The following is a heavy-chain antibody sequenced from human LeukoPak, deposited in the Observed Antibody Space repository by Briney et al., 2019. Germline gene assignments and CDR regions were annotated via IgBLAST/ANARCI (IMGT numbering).Heavy chain of an antibody. CDR1: GGSISSYY. D-gene: IGHD6-13*01. Sequence: SETLSLTCTVSGGSISSYYWSWIRQPPGKGLEWIGYIYYSGSTNYNPSLKSRDTISVDTSKNQFSLKLSSVTAADTAVYYCARDSSSWYGGDAFDIWGQGTMVTVSS. V-gene: IGHV4-59*01. J-gene: IGHJ3*02. CDR3: ARDSSSWYGGDAFDI. CDR2: IYYSGST.